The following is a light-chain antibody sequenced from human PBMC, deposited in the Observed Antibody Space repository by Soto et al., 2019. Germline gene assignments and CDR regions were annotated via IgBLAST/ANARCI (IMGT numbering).Light chain of an antibody. J-gene: IGLJ3*02. Sequence: QSVLTQPPSVSAAPGQKVTISCSGSSSNIGNNYVSWYQHFPGTAPKLLMYENNRRPSGTPDRFSGSTSGTSATLGITGLQTGDEADYYCGTWDSSLSAWVFGGGTQLTVL. CDR2: ENN. CDR3: GTWDSSLSAWV. CDR1: SSNIGNNY. V-gene: IGLV1-51*02.